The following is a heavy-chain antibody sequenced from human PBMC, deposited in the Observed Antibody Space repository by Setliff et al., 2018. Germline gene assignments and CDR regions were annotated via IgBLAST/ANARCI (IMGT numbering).Heavy chain of an antibody. CDR3: ASHPRVTIFGVVAFDY. CDR1: GASISSPTYS. CDR2: VYSSGST. Sequence: SETLSLTCTVSGASISSPTYSWGWIRQPPGKGLEWVGTVYSSGSTYYNTSLRGRISISVDTSKNQFALKLSSVSAADTAMYYCASHPRVTIFGVVAFDYWGQGILVTVSS. D-gene: IGHD3-3*01. V-gene: IGHV4-39*01. J-gene: IGHJ4*02.